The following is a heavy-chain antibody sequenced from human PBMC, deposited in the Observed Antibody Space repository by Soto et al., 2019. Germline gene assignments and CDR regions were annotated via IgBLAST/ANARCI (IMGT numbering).Heavy chain of an antibody. CDR2: INPNSGGT. Sequence: ASVKLSCKASGYTFTGYYIHWVRQAPGQGLEWMGWINPNSGGTNYAQKFQGRVTMTRDTSISTAYMELSRLRSDDTAVYYCAILNEAAVDYCGQRTRVTVS. D-gene: IGHD6-13*01. CDR3: AILNEAAVDY. CDR1: GYTFTGYY. V-gene: IGHV1-2*02. J-gene: IGHJ4*02.